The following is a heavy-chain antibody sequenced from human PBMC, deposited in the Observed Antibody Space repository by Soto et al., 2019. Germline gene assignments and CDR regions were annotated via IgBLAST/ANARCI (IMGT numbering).Heavy chain of an antibody. D-gene: IGHD2-15*01. J-gene: IGHJ6*02. CDR1: GGSISSING. CDR2: IYHSGST. CDR3: APLSVSLSGPYGIHV. V-gene: IGHV4-4*01. Sequence: PETLSLTCAVSGGSISSINGWSWVRQPPGKGLEWIGEIYHSGSTTYNPSLKSRVTISVDKSKNQFSLKLSSVTAADTAVYCCAPLSVSLSGPYGIHVWGQGTTVTVSS.